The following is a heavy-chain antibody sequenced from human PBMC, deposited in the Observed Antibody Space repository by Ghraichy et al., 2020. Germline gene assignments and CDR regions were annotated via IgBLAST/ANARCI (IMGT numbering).Heavy chain of an antibody. V-gene: IGHV4-59*01. D-gene: IGHD4-23*01. CDR1: GGSIRSYY. Sequence: SETLSLTCTVSGGSIRSYYWSWIRQPPGKGLEWIAYIYYSGSTDYNPSLKSRVTISVDTSKNQFSLKLSSVTAADTAVYYCARDRGGDYGGFDYWGQGTLVTVTS. J-gene: IGHJ4*02. CDR2: IYYSGST. CDR3: ARDRGGDYGGFDY.